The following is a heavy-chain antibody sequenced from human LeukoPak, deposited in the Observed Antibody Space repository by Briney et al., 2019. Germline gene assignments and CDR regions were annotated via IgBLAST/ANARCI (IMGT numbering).Heavy chain of an antibody. V-gene: IGHV1-69*05. Sequence: ASVKVSCKASGGTFSSYAISWVRQAPGQGLEWMGGIIPIFGTANYAQKFQGRVTITTDESTSTAYMELSSLRSDDTAVYYCARVTGDMITFGGVIGNFDYWGQGTLVTVSS. J-gene: IGHJ4*02. D-gene: IGHD3-16*02. CDR1: GGTFSSYA. CDR3: ARVTGDMITFGGVIGNFDY. CDR2: IIPIFGTA.